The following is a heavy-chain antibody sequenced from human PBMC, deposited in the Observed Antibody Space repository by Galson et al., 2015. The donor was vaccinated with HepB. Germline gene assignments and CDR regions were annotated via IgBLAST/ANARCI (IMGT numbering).Heavy chain of an antibody. J-gene: IGHJ3*02. CDR2: MNPNSGNT. CDR3: ARGEEVYAIDHDAFDN. CDR1: GYTFTSYD. V-gene: IGHV1-8*01. D-gene: IGHD2-8*01. Sequence: SVKVSCKASGYTFTSYDINWVRQATGQGLEWMGWMNPNSGNTGYAQKFQGRVTMTRNTSISTAYMELSSLRSEDTAVYYCARGEEVYAIDHDAFDNWGQGTMVTVSS.